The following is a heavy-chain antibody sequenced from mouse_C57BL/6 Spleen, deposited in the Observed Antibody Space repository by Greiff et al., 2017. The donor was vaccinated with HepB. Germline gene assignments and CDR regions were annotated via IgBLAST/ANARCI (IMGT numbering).Heavy chain of an antibody. Sequence: QVQLQQPGAELVKPGASVKLSCKASGYTFTSYWMHWVKQRPGQGLEWIGMIHPNSGSTNYNEKFKSKATLTVDKSSSTAYMQLSSLTSEDSAVYYCARGAYYRGPYFDYWGQGTTLTVSS. D-gene: IGHD2-12*01. CDR2: IHPNSGST. V-gene: IGHV1-64*01. CDR3: ARGAYYRGPYFDY. CDR1: GYTFTSYW. J-gene: IGHJ2*01.